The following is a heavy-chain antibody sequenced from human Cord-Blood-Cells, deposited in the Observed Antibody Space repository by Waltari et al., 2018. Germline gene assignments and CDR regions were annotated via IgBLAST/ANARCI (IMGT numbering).Heavy chain of an antibody. CDR3: ASGTTYYYDSSGYNWFDP. Sequence: QVQLVQSGAEVKKPGSSVKVSCKASGGTFSSYAISWVRQAPGQGLEWMGGIIPIFGKANSAQKFQGRVTITADESTSTAYMELSSLRSEDTAVYYCASGTTYYYDSSGYNWFDPWGQGTLVTVSS. CDR2: IIPIFGKA. V-gene: IGHV1-69*01. D-gene: IGHD3-22*01. CDR1: GGTFSSYA. J-gene: IGHJ5*02.